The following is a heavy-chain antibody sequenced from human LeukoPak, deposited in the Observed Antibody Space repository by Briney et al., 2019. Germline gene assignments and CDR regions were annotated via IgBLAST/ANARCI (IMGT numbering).Heavy chain of an antibody. CDR1: GFTFSYYD. Sequence: GGSLRLSCAASGFTFSYYDMHWVRQGTGKGLEWVSAINNAGDTNYPGSVKGRFAISRENAKNSLYLQMNSLRAGDTAMYYCTRARGGVWGSHLWDFDLWGRGTLVTVSS. CDR2: INNAGDT. CDR3: TRARGGVWGSHLWDFDL. D-gene: IGHD3-16*01. V-gene: IGHV3-13*01. J-gene: IGHJ2*01.